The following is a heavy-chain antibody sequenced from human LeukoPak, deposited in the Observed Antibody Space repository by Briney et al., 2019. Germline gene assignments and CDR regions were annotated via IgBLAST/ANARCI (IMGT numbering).Heavy chain of an antibody. V-gene: IGHV1-46*01. Sequence: ASVKVSCKASGYTFTLNYMHWVRQAPGQGLEWMGTINPSGGSTHYAQRFQGRVTMTRDTSTSTVDMELSSLRSEDTAVYYCAMGYCRSTSCYAWFDPWGQGTLVTVSS. CDR3: AMGYCRSTSCYAWFDP. J-gene: IGHJ5*02. CDR2: INPSGGST. CDR1: GYTFTLNY. D-gene: IGHD2-2*01.